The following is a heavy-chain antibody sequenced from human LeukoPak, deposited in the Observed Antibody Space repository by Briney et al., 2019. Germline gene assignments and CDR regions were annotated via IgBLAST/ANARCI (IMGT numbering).Heavy chain of an antibody. Sequence: PGRSLRLSCAASGFTFSSYPMQWDRQAPGKGLVWVSRIFTDGSTTSYADSVKGRFTISRDNAKNTLYLEMKSLRVEDTAVYNCARELPREVTIDSWGQGTLVTVSP. J-gene: IGHJ5*01. D-gene: IGHD2-21*02. CDR3: ARELPREVTIDS. V-gene: IGHV3-74*01. CDR2: IFTDGSTT. CDR1: GFTFSSYP.